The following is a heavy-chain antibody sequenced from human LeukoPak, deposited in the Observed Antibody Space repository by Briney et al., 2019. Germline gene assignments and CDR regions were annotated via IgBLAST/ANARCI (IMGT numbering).Heavy chain of an antibody. V-gene: IGHV3-30*18. CDR2: ISYDGSNK. CDR3: AKVGAQVYFDY. D-gene: IGHD4/OR15-4a*01. Sequence: GGSLRLSCAASGFTFSSYGMHWVRQAPGKGLEWVAVISYDGSNKYYADSVKGRFTISRDNSKNTLYLQMNSLRAEDTAVYYCAKVGAQVYFDYWGQGTLVTVSS. J-gene: IGHJ4*02. CDR1: GFTFSSYG.